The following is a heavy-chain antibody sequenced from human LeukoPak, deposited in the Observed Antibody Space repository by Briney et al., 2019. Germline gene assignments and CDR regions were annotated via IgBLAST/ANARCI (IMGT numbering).Heavy chain of an antibody. V-gene: IGHV4-59*12. J-gene: IGHJ3*02. CDR1: GGSISSYY. D-gene: IGHD6-19*01. Sequence: PSETLSLTCTVSGGSISSYYWNWIRQPPGKGLEWIGYISYSGSTNYNPSLKSRVTISVDTSKNQFSLKLSSVTAADTAVYYCASGQWLVGGAFDIWGQGTMVTVSS. CDR2: ISYSGST. CDR3: ASGQWLVGGAFDI.